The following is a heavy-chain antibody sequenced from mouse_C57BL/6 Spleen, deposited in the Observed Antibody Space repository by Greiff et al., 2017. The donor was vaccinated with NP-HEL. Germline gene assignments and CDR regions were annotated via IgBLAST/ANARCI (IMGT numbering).Heavy chain of an antibody. Sequence: EVQLQQSGPELVKPGASVKISCKASGYSFTGYYMNWVKQSPEKSLEWIGEINPSTGGTTYNQKFKAKATLTVDKSSSTAYMQLKSLTSEDSAVYYCARGLEDYWGQGTTLTVSS. D-gene: IGHD2-13*01. J-gene: IGHJ2*01. V-gene: IGHV1-42*01. CDR2: INPSTGGT. CDR3: ARGLEDY. CDR1: GYSFTGYY.